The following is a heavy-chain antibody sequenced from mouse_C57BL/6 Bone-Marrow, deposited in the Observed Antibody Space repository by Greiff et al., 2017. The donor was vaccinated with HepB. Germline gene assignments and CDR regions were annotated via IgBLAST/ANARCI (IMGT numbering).Heavy chain of an antibody. CDR1: GFNIKDDY. J-gene: IGHJ4*01. Sequence: VQLVESGAELVRPGASVKLSCTASGFNIKDDYMHWVKQRPEQGLEWIGWIDPENGDTEYASKFQGKATITADTSSNTAYLQLSSLTSEDTAVYYCTTIHYAMDYWGQGTSVTVSS. CDR2: IDPENGDT. V-gene: IGHV14-4*01. CDR3: TTIHYAMDY.